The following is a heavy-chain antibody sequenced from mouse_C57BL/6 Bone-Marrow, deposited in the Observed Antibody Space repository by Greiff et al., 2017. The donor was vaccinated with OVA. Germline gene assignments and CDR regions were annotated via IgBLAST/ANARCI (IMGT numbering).Heavy chain of an antibody. Sequence: VKLVESGPGLVQPSQSLSITCTVSGFSLTSYGVHWVRQSPGKGLEWLGVIWSGGSTDYNAAFISKLSISKDNSKSQVFFKMNSLQADDTAIYYCARPFYYSLAYWGQGTLVTVSA. J-gene: IGHJ3*01. CDR1: GFSLTSYG. D-gene: IGHD2-1*01. CDR2: IWSGGST. CDR3: ARPFYYSLAY. V-gene: IGHV2-2*01.